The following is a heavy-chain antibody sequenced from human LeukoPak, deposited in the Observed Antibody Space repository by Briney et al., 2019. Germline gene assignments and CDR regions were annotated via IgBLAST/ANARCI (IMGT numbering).Heavy chain of an antibody. CDR2: ISGSDGST. CDR1: GFTLSNYA. D-gene: IGHD3-22*01. J-gene: IGHJ4*02. Sequence: GGSLRLSCAASGFTLSNYAMSWVRQAPGQGLEWVSGISGSDGSTYYADSVKGRFTISRDNSKNTLYLQMDSLRAEDTAVYYCATRAYYDSSAYYYYYFDYWGQGTLVTVSS. CDR3: ATRAYYDSSAYYYYYFDY. V-gene: IGHV3-23*01.